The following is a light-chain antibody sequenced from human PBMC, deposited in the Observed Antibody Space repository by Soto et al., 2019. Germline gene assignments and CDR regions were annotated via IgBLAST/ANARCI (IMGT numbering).Light chain of an antibody. CDR3: KSYAGSNTYV. CDR1: SSDVGGHNF. V-gene: IGLV2-11*01. CDR2: DVT. Sequence: QSALTQPRSVSGSPGQSVTISCTGTSSDVGGHNFVSWYQQHPGKAPQLMIYDVTKRPSGVPDRFSGSKSGNTASLTISGLQAEDEADYFCKSYAGSNTYVFGSGTKVTVL. J-gene: IGLJ1*01.